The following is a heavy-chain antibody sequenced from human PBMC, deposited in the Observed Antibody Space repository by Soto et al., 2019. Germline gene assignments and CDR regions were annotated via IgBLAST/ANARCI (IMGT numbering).Heavy chain of an antibody. CDR3: EYRTTVTSMDY. CDR2: IYWNDDK. CDR1: GFSLTSSGMA. J-gene: IGHJ4*02. V-gene: IGHV2-5*01. D-gene: IGHD4-17*01. Sequence: SVPTLVNPTQTLTLTCTLSGFSLTSSGMAVGWTRQPPGKALEWLALIYWNDDKRYSPSLRTRLTIATDTSKNQVVLTMAKMGPVETATCYCEYRTTVTSMDYWGQGILVTVSS.